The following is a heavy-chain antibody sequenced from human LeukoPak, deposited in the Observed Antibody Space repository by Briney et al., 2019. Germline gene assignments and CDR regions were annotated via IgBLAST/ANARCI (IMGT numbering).Heavy chain of an antibody. J-gene: IGHJ5*02. CDR3: ARVGPENWFDP. Sequence: GGSLRLSCAASGFTFSSYSMNWVRQAPGKGMEWVSSISSSSSYIYYADSVKGRFTISRDNAKNSLYLQMNSLRAEDTAVYYCARVGPENWFDPWGQGTLVTVSS. V-gene: IGHV3-21*01. CDR1: GFTFSSYS. CDR2: ISSSSSYI.